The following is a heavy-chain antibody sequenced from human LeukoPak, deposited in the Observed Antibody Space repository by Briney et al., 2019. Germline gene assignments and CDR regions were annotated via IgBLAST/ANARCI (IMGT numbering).Heavy chain of an antibody. V-gene: IGHV1-2*02. CDR1: GYTFTVYY. J-gene: IGHJ4*02. CDR2: INPNSGGT. D-gene: IGHD3-22*01. CDR3: ARPYYYDSSGTTFDY. Sequence: ASVTVSCKASGYTFTVYYMHWVRQAPGQGLEWMGWINPNSGGTNYAQKFQGRVTMTRDTSISTAYIELSRLRSDDTAVYYCARPYYYDSSGTTFDYWGQGTLVTVSS.